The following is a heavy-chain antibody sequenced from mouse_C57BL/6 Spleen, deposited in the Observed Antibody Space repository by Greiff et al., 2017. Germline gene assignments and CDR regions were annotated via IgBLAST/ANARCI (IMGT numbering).Heavy chain of an antibody. CDR3: ARKGGQLRLGFAY. CDR1: GYTFTSYW. J-gene: IGHJ3*01. V-gene: IGHV1-50*01. CDR2: IDPSDSYT. Sequence: QVQLQQPGAELVKPGASVKLSCKASGYTFTSYWMQWVKQRPGQGLEWIGEIDPSDSYTNYNQKFKGKATLTVDTSSSTAYLQLSSLRSEDSAVYYCARKGGQLRLGFAYWGQGTLVTVSA. D-gene: IGHD3-2*02.